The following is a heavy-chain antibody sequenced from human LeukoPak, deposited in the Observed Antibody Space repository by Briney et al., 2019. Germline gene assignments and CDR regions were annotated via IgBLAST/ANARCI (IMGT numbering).Heavy chain of an antibody. D-gene: IGHD3-22*01. CDR3: AKDAPIVVVITTVDAFDI. Sequence: GGSLRLSCAASGFTFSSYAVSWVRQAPGKGLEWVSTISGSGGTTYYADSVKGRFTISRDNSKNTLYLQMNSLRAADTAVYYCAKDAPIVVVITTVDAFDIWGQGTTVTVSS. V-gene: IGHV3-23*01. CDR2: ISGSGGTT. J-gene: IGHJ3*02. CDR1: GFTFSSYA.